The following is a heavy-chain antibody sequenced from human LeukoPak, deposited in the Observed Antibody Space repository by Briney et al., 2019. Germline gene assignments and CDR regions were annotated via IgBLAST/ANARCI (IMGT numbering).Heavy chain of an antibody. Sequence: ASVKVSCTASGYTFTSYYMHWVRQAPGQGLEWMGWISAYNGDTNYAQKLQGRVTMTTDTSTSTAYMELRSLRSDDTAVYYCARDSSSSSWVYWGQGTLVTVSS. CDR3: ARDSSSSSWVY. CDR1: GYTFTSYY. D-gene: IGHD6-13*01. V-gene: IGHV1-18*04. J-gene: IGHJ4*02. CDR2: ISAYNGDT.